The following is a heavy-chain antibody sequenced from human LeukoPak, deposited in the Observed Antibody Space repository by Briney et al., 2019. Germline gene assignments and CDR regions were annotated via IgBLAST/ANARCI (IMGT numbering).Heavy chain of an antibody. D-gene: IGHD6-19*01. Sequence: SETLSLTCAVYGGSFSGYYWSWIRQPPGKGLEWIGEINHSGSTYYNPSLKSRVTISADTSKNQFSLKLSSVTAADTAVYYCAGGRSSVLGYWGQGTLVTVSS. CDR3: AGGRSSVLGY. J-gene: IGHJ4*02. CDR2: INHSGST. V-gene: IGHV4-34*01. CDR1: GGSFSGYY.